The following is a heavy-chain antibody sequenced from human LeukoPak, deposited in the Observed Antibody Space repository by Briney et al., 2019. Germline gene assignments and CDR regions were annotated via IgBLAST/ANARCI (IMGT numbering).Heavy chain of an antibody. CDR1: GFFFSSSG. D-gene: IGHD3-9*01. CDR3: TQATQYDILSDYYLSGMDV. CDR2: ISYDGSNR. Sequence: PGRSLRLSCAASGFFFSSSGLHWVRQPPGKGLEWVAIISYDGSNRYYADSVKGRFAISRDNSKNTLYLQMNSLRAEDTAVYYCTQATQYDILSDYYLSGMDVWGQGTTVTVSS. J-gene: IGHJ6*02. V-gene: IGHV3-30*18.